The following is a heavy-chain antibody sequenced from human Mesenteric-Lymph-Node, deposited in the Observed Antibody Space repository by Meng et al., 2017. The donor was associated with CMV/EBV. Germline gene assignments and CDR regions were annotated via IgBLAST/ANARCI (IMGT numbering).Heavy chain of an antibody. CDR3: ARGLGVDYSSSSGRFDY. D-gene: IGHD6-6*01. V-gene: IGHV4-39*07. CDR2: IYYSGST. Sequence: SETLSLTCNVSGDSISSISYYWDWIRQPPGKGLEWIGAIYYSGSTYYNPSLQSRVTISVDTSKNQFSLKLSSVTAADTAVYYCARGLGVDYSSSSGRFDYWGQGTLVTVSS. J-gene: IGHJ4*02. CDR1: GDSISSISYY.